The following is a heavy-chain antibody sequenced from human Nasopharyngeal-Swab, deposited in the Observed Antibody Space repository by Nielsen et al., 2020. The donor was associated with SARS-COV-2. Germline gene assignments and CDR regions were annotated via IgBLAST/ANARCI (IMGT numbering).Heavy chain of an antibody. CDR3: ARDVRYDGIDY. CDR1: GFTFSSYW. CDR2: IKQDGSEK. D-gene: IGHD3-22*01. J-gene: IGHJ4*02. Sequence: ESLKISCAASGFTFSSYWMSWVRQAPGKGLEWVANIKQDGSEKYYVDSVKGRFTISRDNAKNSLYLQMNSLRAEDTAVYYCARDVRYDGIDYWGQGTLVTVSS. V-gene: IGHV3-7*01.